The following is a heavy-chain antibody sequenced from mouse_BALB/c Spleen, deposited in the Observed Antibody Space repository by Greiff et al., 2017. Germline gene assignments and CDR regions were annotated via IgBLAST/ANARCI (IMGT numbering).Heavy chain of an antibody. CDR3: ARLDYRSNIVAMDY. V-gene: IGHV1S81*02. CDR1: GYTFTSYW. D-gene: IGHD2-14*01. J-gene: IGHJ4*01. CDR2: INPSNGRT. Sequence: QVQLQQPGAELVKPGASVKLSCKASGYTFTSYWMHWVKQRPGQGLEWIGEINPSNGRTNYNEKFKSKATLTVDKSSSTAYMQLSSLISEDSAVYYCARLDYRSNIVAMDYWGQGTSVTVSS.